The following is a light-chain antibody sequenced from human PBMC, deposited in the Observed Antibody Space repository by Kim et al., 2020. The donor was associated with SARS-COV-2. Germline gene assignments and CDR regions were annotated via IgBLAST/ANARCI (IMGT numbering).Light chain of an antibody. Sequence: SSELTQDPAVSVALGQTVRITCQGDSLRSYYASLNQQKPGQAPVLVIYGKNNRPSGIPDRFSGSSSGNTASLTITGAQAEDEADYYCQSRDSSDKVVFGGGTKLTVL. CDR1: SLRSYY. CDR2: GKN. V-gene: IGLV3-19*01. CDR3: QSRDSSDKVV. J-gene: IGLJ2*01.